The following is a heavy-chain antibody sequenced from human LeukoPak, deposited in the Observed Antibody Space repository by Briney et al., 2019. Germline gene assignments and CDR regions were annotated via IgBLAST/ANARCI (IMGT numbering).Heavy chain of an antibody. J-gene: IGHJ3*02. V-gene: IGHV3-21*01. D-gene: IGHD6-13*01. Sequence: GGSLRLSCAVSGFTFSSYSMNWVRQAPGKGLEWVSSISSSSSYIYYADSVKGRFTISRDNAKNSLYLQMNSLRAEDTAVYYCARFLAAAGNDAFDIWGQGTMVTVSS. CDR3: ARFLAAAGNDAFDI. CDR2: ISSSSSYI. CDR1: GFTFSSYS.